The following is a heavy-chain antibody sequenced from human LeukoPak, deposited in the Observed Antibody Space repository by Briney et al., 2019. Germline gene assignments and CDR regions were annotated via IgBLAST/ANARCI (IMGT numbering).Heavy chain of an antibody. J-gene: IGHJ2*01. CDR2: IYYSGST. V-gene: IGHV4-59*08. CDR1: GGSISSYY. CDR3: ARHWRITIFGDGFDL. Sequence: PSETLSLTCTVSGGSISSYYWSWIRQPPGKGLEWIGYIYYSGSTNYNPSLKSRVTISVDTSKNQFSLKLSSVTAADTAVYYCARHWRITIFGDGFDLWGRGTLVTVSS. D-gene: IGHD3-3*01.